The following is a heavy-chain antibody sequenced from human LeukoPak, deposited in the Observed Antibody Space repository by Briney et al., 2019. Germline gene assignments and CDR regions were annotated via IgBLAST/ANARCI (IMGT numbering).Heavy chain of an antibody. D-gene: IGHD2-8*01. CDR3: AREGVNDAFDI. V-gene: IGHV3-30-3*01. J-gene: IGHJ3*02. Sequence: GGSLRLSCAASGFTFSSYAMHWVRQAPGKGLEWVAVISYDGSNKYYADSVKGRFTISRDNSKNTLYLQMNSLRAEDTAVYYCAREGVNDAFDIWGQGTMVTVSS. CDR2: ISYDGSNK. CDR1: GFTFSSYA.